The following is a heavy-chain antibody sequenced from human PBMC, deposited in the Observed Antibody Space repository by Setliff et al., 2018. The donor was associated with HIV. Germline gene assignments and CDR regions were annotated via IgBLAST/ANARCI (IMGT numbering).Heavy chain of an antibody. CDR1: GGSISSSSYY. J-gene: IGHJ6*03. D-gene: IGHD6-13*01. V-gene: IGHV4-39*01. Sequence: LSLTCTVSGGSISSSSYYWGWIRQPPGKGLQWIGSIYYRGSTYYNPSLKSRVTISVDTSKNQFSLKLRSVTAADTALYYCARGRYRSRWYASDHYYIDVWGKGTTVTVS. CDR2: IYYRGST. CDR3: ARGRYRSRWYASDHYYIDV.